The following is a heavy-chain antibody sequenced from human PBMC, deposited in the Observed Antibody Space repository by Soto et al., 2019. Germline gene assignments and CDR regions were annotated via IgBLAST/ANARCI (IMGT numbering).Heavy chain of an antibody. CDR1: GFTFSSYA. V-gene: IGHV3-23*01. Sequence: SLRLSCAASGFTFSSYAMSWVRQAPGKGLEWVSAISGSGGSTYYADSVKGRFTISGDNSKNTLYLQMNSLRAEDTAVYYCAKANRNTYYYYGMDVWGQGTTVTVSS. CDR3: AKANRNTYYYYGMDV. J-gene: IGHJ6*01. CDR2: ISGSGGST.